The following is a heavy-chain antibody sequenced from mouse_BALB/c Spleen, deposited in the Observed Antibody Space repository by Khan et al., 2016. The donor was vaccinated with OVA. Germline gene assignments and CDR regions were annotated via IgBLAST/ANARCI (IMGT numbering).Heavy chain of an antibody. J-gene: IGHJ3*01. CDR2: ISSGGDYT. Sequence: EVELVESGGDLVKPGGSLKLSCAASGFTFSSYSMSWVRQTPDKRLEWVASISSGGDYTYYPDRVKGGFTMTRENAKNTPYLQRSQLTAENTAMYYCAYHLTGSFAYWGQGTLVTVSA. V-gene: IGHV5-6*01. CDR1: GFTFSSYS. D-gene: IGHD4-1*01. CDR3: AYHLTGSFAY.